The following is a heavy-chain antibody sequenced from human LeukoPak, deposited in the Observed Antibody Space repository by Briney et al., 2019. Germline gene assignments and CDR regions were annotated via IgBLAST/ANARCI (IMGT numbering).Heavy chain of an antibody. CDR3: ARDKDSRDPPHFDY. CDR2: IIPIFGGA. CDR1: GCTFTSYA. J-gene: IGHJ4*02. V-gene: IGHV1-69*06. D-gene: IGHD2-15*01. Sequence: SVTVSCKASGCTFTSYAISWVRQAPGQGLEWMGGIIPIFGGANYAQKFRGRGTITADKSTRTAYMELSRLRSEDTAVYYCARDKDSRDPPHFDYRGQGTLVTVSS.